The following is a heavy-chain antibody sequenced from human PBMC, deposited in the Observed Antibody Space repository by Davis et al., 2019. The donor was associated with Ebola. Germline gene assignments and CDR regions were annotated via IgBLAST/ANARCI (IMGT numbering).Heavy chain of an antibody. D-gene: IGHD3-3*01. J-gene: IGHJ6*02. CDR2: IWYDGSNK. V-gene: IGHV3-33*01. Sequence: PGGSLRLSCAASGFTFSSYGMHWVRQAPGKGLEWVAVIWYDGSNKYYADSVKGRFTISRDNAKNSLYLQMNSLRAEDTAVYYCARDGRLGSFLYGMDVWGQGTTVTVSS. CDR3: ARDGRLGSFLYGMDV. CDR1: GFTFSSYG.